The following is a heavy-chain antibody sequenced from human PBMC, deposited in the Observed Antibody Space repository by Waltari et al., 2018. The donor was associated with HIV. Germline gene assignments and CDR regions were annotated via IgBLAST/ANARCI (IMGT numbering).Heavy chain of an antibody. CDR2: LYYRGIP. D-gene: IGHD3-3*01. CDR3: ARSPFTKVASTRKLEWLDP. J-gene: IGHJ5*02. CDR1: HDSVTNNYYY. V-gene: IGHV4-39*01. Sequence: QVQLQESGPGLVKPSETLSLSCIVSHDSVTNNYYYWAWIRQSPGKGLEWIGSLYYRGIPFYHPSLRSRVAMSLDTSRNQFSLNLTSVTVADTAFYYSARSPFTKVASTRKLEWLDPWGQGKLVTVSS.